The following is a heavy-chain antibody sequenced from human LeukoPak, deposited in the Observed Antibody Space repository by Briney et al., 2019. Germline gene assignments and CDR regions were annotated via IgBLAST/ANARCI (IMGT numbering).Heavy chain of an antibody. D-gene: IGHD1-26*01. Sequence: ASVKVSCKASGYTFTSYDINWVRQATGQGLEWMGWMNPNSGNTGYAQKFQGRVTITRNTSISTAYMELSSLRSEDTAVYYCARDTNSGSYSTPHDAFDIWGQGTMVTVSS. J-gene: IGHJ3*02. CDR2: MNPNSGNT. CDR3: ARDTNSGSYSTPHDAFDI. CDR1: GYTFTSYD. V-gene: IGHV1-8*03.